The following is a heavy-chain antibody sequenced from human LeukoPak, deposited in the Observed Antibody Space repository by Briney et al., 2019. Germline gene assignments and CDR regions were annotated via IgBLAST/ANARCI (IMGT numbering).Heavy chain of an antibody. J-gene: IGHJ4*02. D-gene: IGHD6-19*01. CDR1: GGSFSGYY. CDR2: INHSGST. Sequence: SETLSLTCAVYGGSFSGYYWSWIRQPPGKGLEWIGEINHSGSTNYNPSLKSRVTISVDTPKNQFSLKLSSVTAADTAVYYCARQKWLVTYDYWGQGTLVTVSS. CDR3: ARQKWLVTYDY. V-gene: IGHV4-34*01.